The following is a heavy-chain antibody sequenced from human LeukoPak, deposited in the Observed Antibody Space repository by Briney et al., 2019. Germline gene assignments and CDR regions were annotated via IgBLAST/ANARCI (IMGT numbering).Heavy chain of an antibody. CDR3: ARQRGYCSSSSCRGWFDP. CDR2: ISDRTSNYI. V-gene: IGHV3-21*01. J-gene: IGHJ5*02. D-gene: IGHD2-2*01. CDR1: GFTVSSNY. Sequence: PGGSLRLSCAASGFTVSSNYMGWVRQAPGKGLEWLSSISDRTSNYISQADSVRGRFTISRDNAKNSLYLQMNILRVEDTAVYYCARQRGYCSSSSCRGWFDPWGKGTLVTVSS.